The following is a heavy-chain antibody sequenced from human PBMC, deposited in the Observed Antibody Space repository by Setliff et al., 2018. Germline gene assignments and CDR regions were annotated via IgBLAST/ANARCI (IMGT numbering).Heavy chain of an antibody. J-gene: IGHJ5*02. D-gene: IGHD3-10*01. CDR3: ARNPYYYGSGTYLDNNNRWFDP. CDR2: IYPGDSVT. CDR1: GYSFSTCW. V-gene: IGHV5-51*01. Sequence: PGESLKISCKGSGYSFSTCWIGWVRQMPGKGLEWMGIIYPGDSVTRYSPSFQGQVTISVDKSINTAYLQWSSLRASDTAIYYCARNPYYYGSGTYLDNNNRWFDPWGQGTLVTVSS.